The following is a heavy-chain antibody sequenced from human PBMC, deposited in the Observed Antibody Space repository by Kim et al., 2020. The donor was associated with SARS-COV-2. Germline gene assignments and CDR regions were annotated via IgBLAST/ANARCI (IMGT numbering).Heavy chain of an antibody. CDR3: AKDRLRYQGYFQH. D-gene: IGHD3-9*01. V-gene: IGHV3-33*06. CDR1: GFTFSSYG. CDR2: IWYDGSNK. J-gene: IGHJ1*01. Sequence: GGSLRLSCAASGFTFSSYGMHWVRQAPGKGLEWVAVIWYDGSNKYYADSVKGRFTISRDNSKNTLYLQMNSLRAEDTAVYYCAKDRLRYQGYFQHWGQGTLVTVSS.